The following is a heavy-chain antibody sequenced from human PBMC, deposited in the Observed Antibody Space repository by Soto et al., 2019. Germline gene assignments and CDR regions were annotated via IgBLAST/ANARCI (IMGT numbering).Heavy chain of an antibody. CDR1: GYTFSSYS. V-gene: IGHV1-18*04. CDR3: ARDNGYYDL. CDR2: ISTYSGNT. J-gene: IGHJ4*02. Sequence: ASVKVSCKTSGYTFSSYSINWVRQAPGQGLEWMAWISTYSGNTHYAERVQGRVTVTLDKSARTAFMEMRGLTADDKAVYFCARDNGYYDLWGQGTLVTVSS.